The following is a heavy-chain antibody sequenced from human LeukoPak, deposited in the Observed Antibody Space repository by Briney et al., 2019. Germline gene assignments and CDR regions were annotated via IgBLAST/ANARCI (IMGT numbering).Heavy chain of an antibody. CDR3: AKAPATGEGYYFYYMDV. CDR1: GFTFSDYA. J-gene: IGHJ6*03. V-gene: IGHV3-23*01. CDR2: VNGRGATT. D-gene: IGHD7-27*01. Sequence: GGSLRLSCAASGFASGFTFSDYAVSWVRQAPGKGPEWVASVNGRGATTYYADSVRGRFTISRDNSKNTLYLQMISLGADDTAIYFCAKAPATGEGYYFYYMDVWGKGTAVTVSS.